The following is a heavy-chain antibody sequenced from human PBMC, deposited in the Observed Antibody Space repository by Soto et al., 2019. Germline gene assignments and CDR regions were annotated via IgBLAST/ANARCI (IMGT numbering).Heavy chain of an antibody. V-gene: IGHV4-4*02. J-gene: IGHJ5*02. Sequence: PSETLSLTCAVSGGSISSSNWWSWIRQPPGKGLEWIGEIYHSGSTNYNPSLKSRVTISVDKSKNQFSLKLSSVTAADTAVYYCARGGGGFYDFWGVYYFGWFDPWGQGTLVTVSS. CDR1: GGSISSSNW. D-gene: IGHD3-3*01. CDR3: ARGGGGFYDFWGVYYFGWFDP. CDR2: IYHSGST.